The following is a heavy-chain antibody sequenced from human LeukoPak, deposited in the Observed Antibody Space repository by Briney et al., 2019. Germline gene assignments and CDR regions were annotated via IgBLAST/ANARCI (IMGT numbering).Heavy chain of an antibody. CDR3: ARATIVATDY. CDR1: GFTFSSYW. J-gene: IGHJ4*02. Sequence: PGGSLRLSCAPSGFTFSSYWMHWVRHAPGKGLVWVSRINSDGSRTSYADSVKGRLTLSRDNAKNTLYLQMNSLRAEDAAVYYCARATIVATDYWGQGTLVTVSS. D-gene: IGHD5-12*01. V-gene: IGHV3-74*01. CDR2: INSDGSRT.